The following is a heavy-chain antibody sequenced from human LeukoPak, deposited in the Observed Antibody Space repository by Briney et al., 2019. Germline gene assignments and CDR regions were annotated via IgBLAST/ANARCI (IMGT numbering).Heavy chain of an antibody. CDR2: IYYSGST. Sequence: SETLSLTCTVSGGSISSYYWSWIRQPPGKGLEWVGYIYYSGSTNYNPSLKSRVTISVDTSKNQFSLKLSSVTAADTAVYYRARDFSSTWYYFDYWGQGTLVTVSS. J-gene: IGHJ4*02. D-gene: IGHD6-13*01. CDR3: ARDFSSTWYYFDY. V-gene: IGHV4-59*01. CDR1: GGSISSYY.